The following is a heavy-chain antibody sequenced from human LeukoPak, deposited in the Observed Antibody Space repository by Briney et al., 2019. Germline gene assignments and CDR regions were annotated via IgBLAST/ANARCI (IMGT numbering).Heavy chain of an antibody. CDR1: GFTFDDSG. D-gene: IGHD3-10*01. J-gene: IGHJ5*02. CDR3: VNGHLVRGVMTNWFDP. V-gene: IGHV3-9*01. Sequence: PGGSLRLSCAASGFTFDDSGMHWVRQAPGKGLEWVSGISWKSGTIGYADSVKGRFTISRDDAKNSLYLQMNSLRVEDTALYYCVNGHLVRGVMTNWFDPWGQGTLVTVSS. CDR2: ISWKSGTI.